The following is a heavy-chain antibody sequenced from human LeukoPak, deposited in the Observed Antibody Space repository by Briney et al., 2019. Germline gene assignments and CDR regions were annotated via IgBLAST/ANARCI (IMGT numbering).Heavy chain of an antibody. CDR1: GFSFTDAW. V-gene: IGHV3-15*01. D-gene: IGHD3-10*01. Sequence: PGGSLRLSCAASGFSFTDAWMSWVRQTPGKGLEWVGRIKNTLDGGTTDYAAPVKGRFTISRDDSNNTVHLQMNSLKTEDTAVYYCTTSGTPFQFWGQGTLVTVS. CDR2: IKNTLDGGTT. J-gene: IGHJ4*02. CDR3: TTSGTPFQF.